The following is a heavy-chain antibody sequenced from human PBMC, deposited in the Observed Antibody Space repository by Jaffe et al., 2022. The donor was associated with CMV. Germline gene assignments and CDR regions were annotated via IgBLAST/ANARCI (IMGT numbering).Heavy chain of an antibody. Sequence: QLQLQESGPGLVKPSETLSLTCTVSGGSISSSSYYWGWIRQPPGKGLEWIGSIYYSGSTYYNPSLKSRVTISVDTSKNQFSLKLSSVTAADTAVYYCASGSYAPDWFDPWGQGTLVTVSS. J-gene: IGHJ5*02. CDR3: ASGSYAPDWFDP. CDR1: GGSISSSSYY. CDR2: IYYSGST. V-gene: IGHV4-39*01. D-gene: IGHD1-26*01.